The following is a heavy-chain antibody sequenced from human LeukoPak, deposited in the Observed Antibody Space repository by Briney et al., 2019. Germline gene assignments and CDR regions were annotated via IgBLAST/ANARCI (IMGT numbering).Heavy chain of an antibody. CDR3: ARAVDSSGYYPHNWFDP. Sequence: ASVKVSCKASGYTFTSYGISWVRQAPGQGLEWMGWISAYNGNTNYAQKLQGRVTMTTDTSTSTAYMELRSLRSDDTAVNYCARAVDSSGYYPHNWFDPWGQGTLVTVSS. CDR1: GYTFTSYG. V-gene: IGHV1-18*01. D-gene: IGHD3-22*01. J-gene: IGHJ5*02. CDR2: ISAYNGNT.